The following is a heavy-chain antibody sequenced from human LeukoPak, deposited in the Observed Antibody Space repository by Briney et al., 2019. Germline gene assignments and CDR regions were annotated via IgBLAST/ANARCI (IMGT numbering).Heavy chain of an antibody. D-gene: IGHD3-10*01. CDR3: AGNYYGSGSYYSEDRY. CDR2: IYTSGST. CDR1: GGSISSGSYY. Sequence: SETLSLTCTVSGGSISSGSYYWSWIRQPAGKGMEWIGRIYTSGSTNYNPSLKSRVTISVDTSKKQFSLKLSSVTAADTAVYYCAGNYYGSGSYYSEDRYWGQGTLVTVSS. V-gene: IGHV4-61*02. J-gene: IGHJ4*02.